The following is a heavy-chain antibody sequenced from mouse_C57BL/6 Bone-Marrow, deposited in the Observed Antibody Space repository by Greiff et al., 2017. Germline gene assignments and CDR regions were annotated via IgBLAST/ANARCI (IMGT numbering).Heavy chain of an antibody. J-gene: IGHJ4*01. V-gene: IGHV14-4*01. CDR1: GFNIKDDY. Sequence: EVKLVESGAELVRPGASVKLSCTASGFNIKDDYMHWVKQRPEQGLEWIGWIDPENGDTEYASKFQGKATLTADTSSNTAYLELSSLMSGDSAVYYCRGYAMDYWGQGTSVTVSS. CDR2: IDPENGDT. CDR3: RGYAMDY.